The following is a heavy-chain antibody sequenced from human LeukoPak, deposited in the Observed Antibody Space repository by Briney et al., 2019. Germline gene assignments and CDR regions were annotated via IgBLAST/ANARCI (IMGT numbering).Heavy chain of an antibody. V-gene: IGHV3-23*01. Sequence: GGSLRLSCAASGFTFSSYAMSWVRQAPGKGLEWVSAISGSGGSTYYADSVKGRFTISRDNSKNTVFLQMNSLRAEDTAVYYCAKWGDYDVLTGYVSDYWGQGTLVTVSS. D-gene: IGHD3-9*01. CDR1: GFTFSSYA. J-gene: IGHJ4*02. CDR3: AKWGDYDVLTGYVSDY. CDR2: ISGSGGST.